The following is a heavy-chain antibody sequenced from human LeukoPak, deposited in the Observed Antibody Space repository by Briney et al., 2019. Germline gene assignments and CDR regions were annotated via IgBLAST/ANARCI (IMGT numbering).Heavy chain of an antibody. CDR3: AKTFGSYDILTGYYAADAFDI. J-gene: IGHJ3*02. CDR1: GFTFSSYG. D-gene: IGHD3-9*01. Sequence: GRSLRLSCAASGFTFSSYGMHWVRQAPGKGLEWVAVISYGGSNKYYADSVKGRFTISRDNSRNTLYLQMNSLRAEDTAVYYCAKTFGSYDILTGYYAADAFDIWGQGTMVTVSS. V-gene: IGHV3-30*18. CDR2: ISYGGSNK.